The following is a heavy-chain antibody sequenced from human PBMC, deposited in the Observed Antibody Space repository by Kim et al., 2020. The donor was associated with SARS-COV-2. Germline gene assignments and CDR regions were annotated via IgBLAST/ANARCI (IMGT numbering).Heavy chain of an antibody. D-gene: IGHD2-2*01. CDR1: GYTFTSYY. V-gene: IGHV1-46*01. Sequence: ASVKVSCKASGYTFTSYYMHWVRQAPGQGLEWMGIINPSGGSTSYAQKFQGRVTMTRDTSTSTVYMELSSLRSEDTAVYYCARKSALANPVVVPAAHDAFDIWGQGTMVTVSS. CDR2: INPSGGST. J-gene: IGHJ3*02. CDR3: ARKSALANPVVVPAAHDAFDI.